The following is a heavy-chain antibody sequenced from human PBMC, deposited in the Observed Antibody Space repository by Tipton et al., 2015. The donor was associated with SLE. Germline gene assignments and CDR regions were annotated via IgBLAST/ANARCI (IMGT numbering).Heavy chain of an antibody. CDR3: AKLRRPAVTLYYMDV. Sequence: TLSLTCTVSGGSISSSSYYWGWIRQPPGKGLEWIGSIYYSGSTYYNPSLKSRVTISVDTSKNQFSLKLSSVTAADTAVYYCAKLRRPAVTLYYMDVWGKGTTVTISS. CDR1: GGSISSSSYY. V-gene: IGHV4-39*01. J-gene: IGHJ6*03. D-gene: IGHD2-15*01. CDR2: IYYSGST.